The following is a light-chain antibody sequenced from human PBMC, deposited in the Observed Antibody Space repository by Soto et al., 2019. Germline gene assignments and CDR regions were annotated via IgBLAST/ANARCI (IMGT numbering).Light chain of an antibody. J-gene: IGKJ1*01. V-gene: IGKV3-20*01. Sequence: EIVLTQSPGTLSLSPGERATLSCRASQSVTSNYLAWYQQKPGQAPRLLIFGASIRDTGIPDSFSGSWSGTDFTLTISRLEPEDFAVYYCHQYGSSPGTFGQGTKVEIK. CDR3: HQYGSSPGT. CDR2: GAS. CDR1: QSVTSNY.